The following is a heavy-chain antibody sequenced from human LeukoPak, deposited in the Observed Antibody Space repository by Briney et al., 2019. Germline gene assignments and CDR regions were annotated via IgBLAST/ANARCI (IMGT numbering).Heavy chain of an antibody. D-gene: IGHD6-13*01. CDR3: ARGFSYSSSFFSY. CDR1: GGSISSSSYY. Sequence: SETLSLTCTVSGGSISSSSYYWGWIRQPPGKGLEWIGSIYYSGSTYYNPSLKSRVTISVDTSKNQFSLKLSSVTAADTAVYYCARGFSYSSSFFSYWGQGTLVTVSS. J-gene: IGHJ4*02. CDR2: IYYSGST. V-gene: IGHV4-39*07.